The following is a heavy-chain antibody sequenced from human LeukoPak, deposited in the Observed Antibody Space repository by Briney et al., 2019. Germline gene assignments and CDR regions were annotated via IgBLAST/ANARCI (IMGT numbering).Heavy chain of an antibody. CDR3: ARDRYVVNNWFDP. V-gene: IGHV1-46*01. D-gene: IGHD3-9*01. Sequence: ASVKVSCKASGYTFTSYYMHWVRQAPGQGLEWMGIINPSGGSTSYAQKFQGRVSMTRDMSTSTVYMELSSLRSEDTAVYYCARDRYVVNNWFDPWGQGTLVTVFS. J-gene: IGHJ5*02. CDR1: GYTFTSYY. CDR2: INPSGGST.